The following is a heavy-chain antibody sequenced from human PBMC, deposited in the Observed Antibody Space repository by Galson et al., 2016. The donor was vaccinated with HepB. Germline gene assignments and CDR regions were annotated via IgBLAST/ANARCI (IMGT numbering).Heavy chain of an antibody. CDR3: AKDVSYSDYRPYHYFYGLDV. CDR2: ISGSGGST. J-gene: IGHJ6*04. CDR1: GLTFSSYA. D-gene: IGHD4-11*01. V-gene: IGHV3-23*01. Sequence: SLRLSCAASGLTFSSYAMNWVRQAPGEGLEWASSISGSGGSTYYADSVTGRFTISRDNSKNRLYLQMNSLRAEDTAIYYCAKDVSYSDYRPYHYFYGLDVWGKGTTVTVSS.